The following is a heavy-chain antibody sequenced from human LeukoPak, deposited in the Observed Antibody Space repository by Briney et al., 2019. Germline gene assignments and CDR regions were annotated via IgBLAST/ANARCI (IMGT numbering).Heavy chain of an antibody. CDR3: AKGVSGYGSGRPFDY. J-gene: IGHJ4*02. Sequence: GGSLRLSCAAPGFTFSSYAMIWVRQAPGKGLEWVSLISDSGTSTYYPDSVKGRFTISRDNSNNTVYLQMNSLRAEDTAVYYCAKGVSGYGSGRPFDYWGQGTLVTVSS. CDR1: GFTFSSYA. D-gene: IGHD3-10*01. V-gene: IGHV3-23*01. CDR2: ISDSGTST.